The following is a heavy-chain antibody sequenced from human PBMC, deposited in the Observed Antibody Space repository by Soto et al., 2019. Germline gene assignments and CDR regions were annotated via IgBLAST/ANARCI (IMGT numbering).Heavy chain of an antibody. CDR1: DYSFTSYG. D-gene: IGHD5-12*01. CDR2: ISAYNGNR. Sequence: QVQLVQSGDEVKKPGASVKVSCKASDYSFTSYGISWVRQAPGQGLEWMGWISAYNGNRKYAQKFQGRVTMTTDTSTSTAYMELRSLRSDDTAIYYCARDLGGFPDYWGQGTLVTVSS. CDR3: ARDLGGFPDY. J-gene: IGHJ4*02. V-gene: IGHV1-18*01.